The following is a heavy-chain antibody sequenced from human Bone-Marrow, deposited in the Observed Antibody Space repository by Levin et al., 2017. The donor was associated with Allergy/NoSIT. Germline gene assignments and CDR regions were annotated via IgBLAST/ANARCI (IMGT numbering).Heavy chain of an antibody. Sequence: GESLKISCAASGFTFSSYAMHWVRQAPGKGLEWVAVISYDGSNKYYADSVKGRFTISRDNSKNTLYLQMNSLRAEDTAVYYCARDLEENCSSTSCPTLLWFGELGYWGQGTLVTVSS. CDR3: ARDLEENCSSTSCPTLLWFGELGY. CDR1: GFTFSSYA. CDR2: ISYDGSNK. J-gene: IGHJ4*02. D-gene: IGHD3-10*01. V-gene: IGHV3-30*04.